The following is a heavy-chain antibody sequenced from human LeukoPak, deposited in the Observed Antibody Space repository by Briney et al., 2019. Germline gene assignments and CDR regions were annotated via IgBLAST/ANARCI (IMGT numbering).Heavy chain of an antibody. CDR1: GGTFSSYA. D-gene: IGHD3-3*01. J-gene: IGHJ3*02. CDR2: IIPIFGTA. V-gene: IGHV1-69*01. Sequence: GASVKVSCKASGGTFSSYAISWVRQAPGQGLGWMGGIIPIFGTANYAQKFQGRVTITADESTSTAYMELSSLRSEDTAVYYCARAERIFGVVKPGAFDIWGQGTMVTVSS. CDR3: ARAERIFGVVKPGAFDI.